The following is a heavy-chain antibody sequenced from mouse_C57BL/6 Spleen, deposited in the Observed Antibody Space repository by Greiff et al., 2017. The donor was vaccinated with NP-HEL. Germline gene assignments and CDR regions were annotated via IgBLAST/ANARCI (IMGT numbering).Heavy chain of an antibody. D-gene: IGHD1-1*01. V-gene: IGHV1-69*01. Sequence: VQLQQPGAELVMPGASVKLSCKASGYTFTSYWMHWVKQRPGQGLEWIGEIDPSDSYTNYDQKFKGKTTLTVDESSSTAYMQLSSLTSEDSAVYYCARWGGSSSYWGQGTTLTVSS. CDR2: IDPSDSYT. CDR3: ARWGGSSSY. CDR1: GYTFTSYW. J-gene: IGHJ2*01.